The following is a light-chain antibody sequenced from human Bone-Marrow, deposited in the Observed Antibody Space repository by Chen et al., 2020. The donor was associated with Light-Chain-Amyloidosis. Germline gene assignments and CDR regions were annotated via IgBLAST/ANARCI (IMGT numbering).Light chain of an antibody. Sequence: SYELTHPPSASVSPGQTARITCSGDDLPTKYAYWYQQKPGQAPVLVIHRDTERPSGISERFSGYSSGTTATLTISGVQAEDEADYHSQSEDSSGTYEVIFGGGTKLTVL. CDR3: QSEDSSGTYEVI. CDR2: RDT. V-gene: IGLV3-25*03. CDR1: DLPTKY. J-gene: IGLJ2*01.